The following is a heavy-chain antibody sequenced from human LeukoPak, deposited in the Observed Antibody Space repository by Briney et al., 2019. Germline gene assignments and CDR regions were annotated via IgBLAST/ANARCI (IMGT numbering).Heavy chain of an antibody. CDR1: GGSISGYY. CDR3: AKKVESKWFDP. CDR2: IYDSGTT. J-gene: IGHJ5*02. Sequence: SETLSLTCTVSGGSISGYYWSWVRQPPGKGLEWIGHIYDSGTTNYNPSLKSRVTISEDTSKNQFSLKLTSVTAADTAVYYCAKKVESKWFDPWGQGTLVTVSS. D-gene: IGHD1-1*01. V-gene: IGHV4-59*01.